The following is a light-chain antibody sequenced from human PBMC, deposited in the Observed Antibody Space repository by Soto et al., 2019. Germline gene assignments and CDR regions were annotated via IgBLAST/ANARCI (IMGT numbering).Light chain of an antibody. Sequence: ILLTQSPGPLSLSPGERATLSFKTSQSRGSNFLAWYQHKPGQAPRLLIYASSNRATGIPDRFSGSASGTDFTLTINRLEPEDFAVYYCQLYGISPHFGQGTRLEIK. CDR2: ASS. J-gene: IGKJ5*01. CDR1: QSRGSNF. CDR3: QLYGISPH. V-gene: IGKV3-20*01.